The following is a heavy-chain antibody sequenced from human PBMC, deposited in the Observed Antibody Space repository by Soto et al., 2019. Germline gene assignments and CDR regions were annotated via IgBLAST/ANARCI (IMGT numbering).Heavy chain of an antibody. D-gene: IGHD4-17*01. V-gene: IGHV4-34*01. J-gene: IGHJ4*02. CDR2: INHSGST. CDR1: GGSFSGYY. Sequence: SETLSLSCAVYGGSFSGYYWSWIRQPPGKGLEWIGEINHSGSTNYNPSLKSRVTISVDTSKNQFSLKLSSVTAADTAVYYCARGGATVTTYHFDYWGQGTLVTVSS. CDR3: ARGGATVTTYHFDY.